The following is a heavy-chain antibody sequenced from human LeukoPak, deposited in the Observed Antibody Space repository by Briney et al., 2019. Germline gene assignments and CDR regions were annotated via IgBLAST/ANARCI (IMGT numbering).Heavy chain of an antibody. CDR1: GFTFSSYA. J-gene: IGHJ4*02. CDR2: ISGSGGST. Sequence: GGSLRLSCAASGFTFSSYAMSWVRQAPGKGLEWVSAISGSGGSTYYADPVKGRFTISRDNSKNTLYLQMNRLRAADTAVYYCAKDLYSPPGGATAVPPLIGDYWGQGTLVTVSS. D-gene: IGHD4-23*01. V-gene: IGHV3-23*01. CDR3: AKDLYSPPGGATAVPPLIGDY.